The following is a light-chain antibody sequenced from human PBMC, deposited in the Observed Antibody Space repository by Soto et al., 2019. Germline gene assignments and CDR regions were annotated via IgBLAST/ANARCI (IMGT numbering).Light chain of an antibody. V-gene: IGKV3-20*01. J-gene: IGKJ2*01. CDR3: QKYGSSLYT. CDR1: QSVSSSY. Sequence: EIVLTQSPGTLSLSPGERDTLSCRASQSVSSSYLAWYQQKPGQAPRLLIYGASSRATGIPDRFSGSGSGTDFTLTISRLEPEDFAVYYCQKYGSSLYTFGQGTKLEIK. CDR2: GAS.